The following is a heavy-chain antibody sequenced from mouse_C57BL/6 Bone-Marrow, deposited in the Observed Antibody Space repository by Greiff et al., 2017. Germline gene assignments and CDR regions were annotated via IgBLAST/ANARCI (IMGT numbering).Heavy chain of an antibody. CDR3: TRPYDGYYWNYCDY. V-gene: IGHV1-15*01. CDR2: IDPETGGT. CDR1: GYTFTDYE. Sequence: QVQLKESGAELVRPGASVTLSCKASGYTFTDYELHWVKQTPVHGLEWIGAIDPETGGTAYNQKFKGKAILTADKSSSTAYMELRSLTSEDSAVYYCTRPYDGYYWNYCDYWGQGTTLTVSS. D-gene: IGHD2-3*01. J-gene: IGHJ2*01.